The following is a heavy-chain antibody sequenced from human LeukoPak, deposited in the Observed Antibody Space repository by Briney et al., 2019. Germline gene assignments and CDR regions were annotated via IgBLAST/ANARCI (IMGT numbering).Heavy chain of an antibody. CDR3: ARDTEHLYFVFDY. D-gene: IGHD2-2*02. J-gene: IGHJ4*02. V-gene: IGHV3-13*04. Sequence: GGSLRLSCAASGFTFSTYDMYWVRQTPGEGLEWVSGITTTGDTYYPGSVKGRFTISRENAKNSLYLQMNSLRDEDTAVYYCARDTEHLYFVFDYWGQGTLVTVSS. CDR2: ITTTGDT. CDR1: GFTFSTYD.